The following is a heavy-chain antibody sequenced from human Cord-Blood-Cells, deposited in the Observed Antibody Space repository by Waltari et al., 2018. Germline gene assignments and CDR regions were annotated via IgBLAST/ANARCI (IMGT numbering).Heavy chain of an antibody. CDR2: ISWNSGSI. Sequence: EVQLVESGGGLVQPGRSLRLSCAASGFTFDDYAMPWVRQAPGKGLEWVSGISWNSGSIGYADSVKGRFTISRDNAKNSLYLQMNSLRAEDTALYYCAKGVSSSFMFFDYWGQGTLVTVSS. D-gene: IGHD6-13*01. J-gene: IGHJ4*02. V-gene: IGHV3-9*01. CDR1: GFTFDDYA. CDR3: AKGVSSSFMFFDY.